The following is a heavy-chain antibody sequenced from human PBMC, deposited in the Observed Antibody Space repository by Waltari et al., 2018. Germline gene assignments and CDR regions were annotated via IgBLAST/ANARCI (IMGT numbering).Heavy chain of an antibody. CDR1: GFSLSNARMG. Sequence: QVTLKESGPVLVKPTETLTLPCTVSGFSLSNARMGVSWIRQPPGKALEWLAHIFSKDEKSYSTYLKSRLTISKDTSKSQVVLTMTNMDPVDTATYYCARIRSLTPSGSYYVLDYWGQGTLVTVSS. J-gene: IGHJ4*02. CDR3: ARIRSLTPSGSYYVLDY. CDR2: IFSKDEK. D-gene: IGHD1-26*01. V-gene: IGHV2-26*01.